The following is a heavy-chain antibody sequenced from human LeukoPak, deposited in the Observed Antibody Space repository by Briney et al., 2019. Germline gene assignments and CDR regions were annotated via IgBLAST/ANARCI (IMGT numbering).Heavy chain of an antibody. CDR1: GGSFSGYY. D-gene: IGHD2-21*01. CDR3: ARQGSLWWPEYYFDY. Sequence: SSETLSLTCAVYGGSFSGYYWSWIRQPPGKGLEWIGEINHSGSTNYNPSLKSRVTISVDTSKNQFSLKLSSVTAADTAVYYCARQGSLWWPEYYFDYWGQGTLVTVSS. CDR2: INHSGST. V-gene: IGHV4-34*01. J-gene: IGHJ4*02.